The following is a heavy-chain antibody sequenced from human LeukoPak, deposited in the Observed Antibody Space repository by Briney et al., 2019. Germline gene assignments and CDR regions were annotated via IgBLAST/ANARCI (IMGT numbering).Heavy chain of an antibody. Sequence: GGSLRLSCAASGFTFSSYAMGWVRQAPGKGLEWVSSISRSGGSTYYADSVKGRFTISRDNSKNTLYLQMNSLRAEDTAVYYCASHPRELLLYYFDYWGQGTLVTVSS. D-gene: IGHD1-7*01. CDR1: GFTFSSYA. J-gene: IGHJ4*02. CDR2: ISRSGGST. CDR3: ASHPRELLLYYFDY. V-gene: IGHV3-23*01.